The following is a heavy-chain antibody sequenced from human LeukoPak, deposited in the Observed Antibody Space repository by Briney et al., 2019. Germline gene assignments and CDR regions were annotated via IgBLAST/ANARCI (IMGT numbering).Heavy chain of an antibody. J-gene: IGHJ5*02. D-gene: IGHD1-1*01. Sequence: SETLSLTYTVSGGSISSSSYYWGWIRQPPGKGLEWIGSIYYSGSTYYNPSLKSRVTISVDTSKNQFSLKLSSVTAADTAVYYCARIWYSPQRGGDWFDPWGQGTLVTVSS. V-gene: IGHV4-39*01. CDR2: IYYSGST. CDR1: GGSISSSSYY. CDR3: ARIWYSPQRGGDWFDP.